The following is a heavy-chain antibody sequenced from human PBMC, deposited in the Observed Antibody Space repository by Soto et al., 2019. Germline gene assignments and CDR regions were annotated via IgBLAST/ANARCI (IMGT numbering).Heavy chain of an antibody. J-gene: IGHJ3*02. V-gene: IGHV4-59*08. CDR3: ARHHRPGIHAFDI. Sequence: ETLSLTCTVSGGSISSYYWSWIRQPPGKGLEWIGYIYYSGSTNYNPSLKSRVTISVDTSKNQFSLKLSSVTAADTAVYYCARHHRPGIHAFDIWGQGTMVTVSS. CDR2: IYYSGST. D-gene: IGHD6-13*01. CDR1: GGSISSYY.